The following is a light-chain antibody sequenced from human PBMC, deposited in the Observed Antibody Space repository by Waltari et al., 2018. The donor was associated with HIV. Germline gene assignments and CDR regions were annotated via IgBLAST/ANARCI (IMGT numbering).Light chain of an antibody. V-gene: IGLV2-11*01. CDR3: CSYAGDPWV. Sequence: QSALTQPRSVSGSPGQSVTISCTGTSSDVGGYSFVSWYQQHPNKAPKLMIYDVTKRPSEVPDRFSGSKSGNTASLTISGLQAEDEADYYCCSYAGDPWVFGGGTKLTVL. CDR1: SSDVGGYSF. J-gene: IGLJ3*02. CDR2: DVT.